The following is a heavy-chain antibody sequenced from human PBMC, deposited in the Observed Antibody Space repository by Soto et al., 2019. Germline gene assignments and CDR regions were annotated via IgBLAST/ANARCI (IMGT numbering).Heavy chain of an antibody. Sequence: QLQLQESGPGLVTPSETLSLTCSVSGGSFSNTIYYWAWVRKPPGKGLEWMGSIYYNGNVFYNPSLKSRVTISVDSSKSQFSLKVTSVTAADTAVYYCARHMRAVASPLGYWGQGALVTVSS. CDR2: IYYNGNV. D-gene: IGHD6-19*01. CDR3: ARHMRAVASPLGY. J-gene: IGHJ4*02. CDR1: GGSFSNTIYY. V-gene: IGHV4-39*01.